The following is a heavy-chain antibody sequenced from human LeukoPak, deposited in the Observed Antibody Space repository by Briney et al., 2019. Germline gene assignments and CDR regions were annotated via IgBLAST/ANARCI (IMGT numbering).Heavy chain of an antibody. J-gene: IGHJ5*02. CDR3: ATARYSTKFNSWGNWLDP. V-gene: IGHV1-18*01. Sequence: ASVKVSCKASGYTFIRYGISWVRQAPGQGLEWMGWISPYNANTNYAQKFQDRVTMTTDTSTSTAYMELRSLTSDDTAVYYCATARYSTKFNSWGNWLDPWGQGTLVSVSS. D-gene: IGHD2-2*01. CDR2: ISPYNANT. CDR1: GYTFIRYG.